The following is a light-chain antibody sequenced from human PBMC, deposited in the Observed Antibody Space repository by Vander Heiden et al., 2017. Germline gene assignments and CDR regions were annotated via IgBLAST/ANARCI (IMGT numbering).Light chain of an antibody. CDR2: GAS. CDR1: QSVNSNF. Sequence: EIVLTQSPGTLSLSPGERATLSCRASQSVNSNFLAWYRQKPGQAPRHLISGASNRATGIPDRFSASGSGTDFTLTISRLEPEDFVVYFCQQYGSSPLTFGGGTEVESK. V-gene: IGKV3-20*01. J-gene: IGKJ4*01. CDR3: QQYGSSPLT.